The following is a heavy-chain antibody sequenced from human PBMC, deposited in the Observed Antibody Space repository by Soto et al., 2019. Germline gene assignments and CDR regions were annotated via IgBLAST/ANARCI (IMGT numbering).Heavy chain of an antibody. D-gene: IGHD6-13*01. J-gene: IGHJ6*02. Sequence: GGSLRLSCAASGFTFSSYSMNWVRQAPGKGLEWVSSISSSSSYIYYADSVKGRFTISRDNAKNSLYLQMNSLRAEDTAVYYCARDLVWEQQLAYYYYYYGMDVWGQGTTVTVSS. CDR2: ISSSSSYI. CDR1: GFTFSSYS. CDR3: ARDLVWEQQLAYYYYYYGMDV. V-gene: IGHV3-21*01.